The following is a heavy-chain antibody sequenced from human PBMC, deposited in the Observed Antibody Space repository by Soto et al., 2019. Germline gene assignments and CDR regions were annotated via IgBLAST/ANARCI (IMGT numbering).Heavy chain of an antibody. CDR3: ARENYDSSGYYSTYYFDY. J-gene: IGHJ4*02. V-gene: IGHV4-59*01. D-gene: IGHD3-22*01. Sequence: PSETLSLTCTVSGGSISSYYWSWIRQPPGKGLEWIGYIYYSGSTNYNPSLKSRVTIAVDTSKNQFSLKLSSVTAAETAVYYCARENYDSSGYYSTYYFDYWGQGTLVTVSS. CDR2: IYYSGST. CDR1: GGSISSYY.